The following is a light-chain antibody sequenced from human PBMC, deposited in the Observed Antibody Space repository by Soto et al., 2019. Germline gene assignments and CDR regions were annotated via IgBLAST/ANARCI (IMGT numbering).Light chain of an antibody. V-gene: IGKV3-11*01. CDR3: QQRSNWPPTWT. J-gene: IGKJ1*01. CDR2: DAS. Sequence: EIVLTQAPGTLSLSPEERATLSCRASQSVSSYLAWYQQKPGQAPRLLIYDASNRATGIPARFSGSGSGTDFTLTIGSLEPEDFAVYYCQQRSNWPPTWTFGQGTKVDIK. CDR1: QSVSSY.